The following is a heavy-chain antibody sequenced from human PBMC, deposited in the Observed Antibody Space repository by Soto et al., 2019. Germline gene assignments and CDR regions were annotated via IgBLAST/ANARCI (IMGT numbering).Heavy chain of an antibody. D-gene: IGHD6-19*01. CDR2: ISCCGGST. J-gene: IGHJ4*02. CDR1: GFNFKKFA. Sequence: GGSLRLSCEASGFNFKKFAMGWVRQAPGEGLEWVASISCCGGSTSYADSVKGRFSLARDDSKSTLSLHLNSLRFEDTARYFCAKADGEQWLIPHLDNWGQGTLVTVSS. CDR3: AKADGEQWLIPHLDN. V-gene: IGHV3-23*01.